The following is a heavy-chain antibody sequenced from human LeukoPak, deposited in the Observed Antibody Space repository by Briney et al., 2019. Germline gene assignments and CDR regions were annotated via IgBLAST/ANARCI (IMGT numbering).Heavy chain of an antibody. V-gene: IGHV4-61*05. D-gene: IGHD6-19*01. Sequence: PSETLSLTCTVSGGTISSSSYYWGWIRQPPGKGLEWIGYISYSGSTNYNPSLKSRVTISVDTSKNQFSLKLSSVTAADTAVFYCARHRYSSGWSDYDYWGQGTLVTVSS. J-gene: IGHJ4*02. CDR2: ISYSGST. CDR3: ARHRYSSGWSDYDY. CDR1: GGTISSSSYY.